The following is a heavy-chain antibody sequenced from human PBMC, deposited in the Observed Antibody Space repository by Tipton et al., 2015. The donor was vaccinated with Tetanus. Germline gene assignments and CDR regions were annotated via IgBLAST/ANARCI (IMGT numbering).Heavy chain of an antibody. Sequence: SLRLSCAASGFTFSRNPMTRVRQAPGKGLEWVSGISGSGGSTYYADSVKGRFTISRDNSKNTLYLQMNSLRAEDTAVYYCAKEGLSAFDYWGQGTLASVSS. D-gene: IGHD6-13*01. V-gene: IGHV3-23*01. CDR2: ISGSGGST. CDR3: AKEGLSAFDY. CDR1: GFTFSRNP. J-gene: IGHJ4*02.